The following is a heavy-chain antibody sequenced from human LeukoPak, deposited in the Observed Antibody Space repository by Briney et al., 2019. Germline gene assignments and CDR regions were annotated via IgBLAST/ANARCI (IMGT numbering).Heavy chain of an antibody. CDR1: GYTFTSYG. V-gene: IGHV1-18*01. Sequence: ASVKVSCKASGYTFTSYGISWVRQAPGQGLEWMGWISAYNGNTNYAQKLQGRVTKTTDTSTSTAYMELRSLRSDDTAVYYCAREDPGMNWFDPWGQGTLVTVSS. CDR2: ISAYNGNT. CDR3: AREDPGMNWFDP. J-gene: IGHJ5*02.